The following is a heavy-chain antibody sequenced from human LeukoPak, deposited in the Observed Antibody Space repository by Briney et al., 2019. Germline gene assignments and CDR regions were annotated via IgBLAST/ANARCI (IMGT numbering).Heavy chain of an antibody. CDR3: ARGNGYSDYYYGMDV. CDR1: GFTFSSYS. CDR2: ISSSSSYI. Sequence: PGGSLRLSCAASGFTFSSYSMNWVRQAPGKGLEWVSSISSSSSYIYYADSVKGRFTISRDNAKNSLYLQVNILRAEDTAVYYCARGNGYSDYYYGMDVWGQGTTVTVSS. V-gene: IGHV3-21*01. J-gene: IGHJ6*02. D-gene: IGHD5-24*01.